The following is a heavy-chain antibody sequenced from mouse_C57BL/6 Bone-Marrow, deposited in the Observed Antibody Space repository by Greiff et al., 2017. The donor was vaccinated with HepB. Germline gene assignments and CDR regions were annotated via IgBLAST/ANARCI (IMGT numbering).Heavy chain of an antibody. V-gene: IGHV1-75*01. D-gene: IGHD2-3*01. CDR2: IFPGSGST. CDR3: AREGNYDGYLYYAMDY. CDR1: GYTFTDYY. J-gene: IGHJ4*01. Sequence: QVQLKQSGPELVKPGASVKISCKASGYTFTDYYINWVKQRPGQGLEWIGWIFPGSGSTYYNEKFKGKATLTVDKSSSTAYMLLSSLTSEDSAVYFCAREGNYDGYLYYAMDYWGQGTSVTVSS.